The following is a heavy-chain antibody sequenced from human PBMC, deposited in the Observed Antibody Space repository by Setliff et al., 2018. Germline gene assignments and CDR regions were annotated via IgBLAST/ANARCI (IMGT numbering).Heavy chain of an antibody. CDR3: ARRRRFDSGGPRSPWYFDL. D-gene: IGHD3-22*01. Sequence: PGESLKISCKASGYNFLDYWIGWVRQMPGKGLEWMGIIYPDDSDTRYSPSVQGPFTISADESISTAYLQWSSPKASDTAFYYCARRRRFDSGGPRSPWYFDLWGRGTLVTVSS. CDR1: GYNFLDYW. V-gene: IGHV5-51*01. CDR2: IYPDDSDT. J-gene: IGHJ2*01.